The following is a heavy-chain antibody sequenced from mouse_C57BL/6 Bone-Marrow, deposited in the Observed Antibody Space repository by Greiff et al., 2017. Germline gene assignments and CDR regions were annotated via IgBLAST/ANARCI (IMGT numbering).Heavy chain of an antibody. CDR3: AWLITTVADV. CDR2: ISNGGGST. D-gene: IGHD1-1*01. CDR1: GFTFSDYY. Sequence: EVKLMESGGGLVQPGGSLKLSCAASGFTFSDYYMYWVRQTPEKRLEWVAYISNGGGSTYYPDTVKGRFTISRDNAKNTLYLQMSRLKSEDTAMYYWAWLITTVADVWGTGTTVTVSS. J-gene: IGHJ1*03. V-gene: IGHV5-12*01.